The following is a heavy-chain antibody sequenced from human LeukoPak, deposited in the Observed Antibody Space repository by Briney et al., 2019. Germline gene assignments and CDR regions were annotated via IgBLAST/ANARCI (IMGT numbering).Heavy chain of an antibody. D-gene: IGHD3-10*01. Sequence: PGVSLRLSCAASGFTVSSSYMSWVRQAPGKGLEWVSVIYSGGSTYYADSVKGRFTISRDNSKNTLYLQMNSLRAEDTAVYYCARDAMGYGSGSYLYWGQGTLVTVSS. CDR3: ARDAMGYGSGSYLY. J-gene: IGHJ4*02. V-gene: IGHV3-66*01. CDR1: GFTVSSSY. CDR2: IYSGGST.